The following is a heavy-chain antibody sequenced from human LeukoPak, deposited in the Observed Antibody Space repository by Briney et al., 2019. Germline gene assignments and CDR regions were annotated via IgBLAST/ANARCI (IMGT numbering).Heavy chain of an antibody. CDR3: TRYSGSPGDY. CDR2: IRSAVDGGTA. J-gene: IGHJ4*02. CDR1: GFTFNTAW. D-gene: IGHD1-26*01. V-gene: IGHV3-15*01. Sequence: GGSLRLSCRTSGFTFNTAWMSWVRQAPGKGLEWVGRIRSAVDGGTADYAAPVKGRFIISRDDSTNTIYLHMDSLRTDDTAVYYCTRYSGSPGDYWGQGTLVTVSA.